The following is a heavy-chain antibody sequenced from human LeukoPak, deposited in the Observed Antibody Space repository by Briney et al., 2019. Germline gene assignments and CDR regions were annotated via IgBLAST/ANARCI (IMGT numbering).Heavy chain of an antibody. CDR1: RGSVSSGSYY. J-gene: IGHJ4*02. D-gene: IGHD6-19*01. Sequence: SSETLSLTCTASRGSVSSGSYYWSWIRQPPGKGLEWIGYIYYSGSANYNPSLKSPVTISVDTSKNQFSLKLSSVTAADTAVYYCARAPVSSGWYYFDYWGQGTLVTVSS. CDR2: IYYSGSA. CDR3: ARAPVSSGWYYFDY. V-gene: IGHV4-61*01.